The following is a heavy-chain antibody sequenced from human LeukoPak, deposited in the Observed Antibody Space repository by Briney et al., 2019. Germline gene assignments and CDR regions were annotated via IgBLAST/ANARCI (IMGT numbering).Heavy chain of an antibody. D-gene: IGHD3-3*01. CDR2: ISTTSTYI. V-gene: IGHV3-21*06. CDR1: GFAFSSYN. CDR3: ARDPFWSGYKP. J-gene: IGHJ5*02. Sequence: GGSLRLSCAASGFAFSSYNMKWVRQAPGKGLEWVSFISTTSTYIYYADSVKGRFTVSRDNSKNLLYLQMDSLRAEDTAVYYCARDPFWSGYKPWGQGTLVTVSS.